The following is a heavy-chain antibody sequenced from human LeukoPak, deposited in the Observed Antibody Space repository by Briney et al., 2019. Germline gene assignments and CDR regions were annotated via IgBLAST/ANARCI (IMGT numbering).Heavy chain of an antibody. Sequence: GGSLRLSCAASGFAFSSYSMTWVRQAPGKGLEWVANIKQDGSETYYADSVKGRFTISRDNTKNSLYLQMNSLRAEDTAVYYCALNYYFDYWGQGTLVTVSS. J-gene: IGHJ4*02. CDR2: IKQDGSET. V-gene: IGHV3-7*03. CDR1: GFAFSSYS. CDR3: ALNYYFDY.